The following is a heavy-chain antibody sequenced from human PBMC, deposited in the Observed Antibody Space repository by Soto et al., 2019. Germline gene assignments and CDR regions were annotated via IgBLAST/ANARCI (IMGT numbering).Heavy chain of an antibody. CDR1: GYTFTSYG. V-gene: IGHV1-18*01. D-gene: IGHD6-6*01. J-gene: IGHJ6*02. CDR2: ISAYNGNT. Sequence: GASVKVSCKASGYTFTSYGISWVRQAPGQGLEWMGWISAYNGNTNYAQKLQGRVTMTTDTSTSTAYMELRSLRSDDTAVYYCVRDLEGIAARQHYYYGMDVWGQGTTVTVSS. CDR3: VRDLEGIAARQHYYYGMDV.